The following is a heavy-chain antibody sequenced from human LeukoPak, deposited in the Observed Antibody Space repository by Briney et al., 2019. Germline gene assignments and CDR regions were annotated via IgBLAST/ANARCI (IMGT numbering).Heavy chain of an antibody. Sequence: TGGSLRLSCAASGFTVSSNYMSWVRQAPGKGLEWVSVIYSGGSTYYADSVKGRFTISRDNSKNTLYLQMNSLRAEDTAVYYCARSPDILTGYYVDYWGQGTLVTVSS. CDR1: GFTVSSNY. CDR3: ARSPDILTGYYVDY. CDR2: IYSGGST. J-gene: IGHJ4*02. V-gene: IGHV3-66*01. D-gene: IGHD3-9*01.